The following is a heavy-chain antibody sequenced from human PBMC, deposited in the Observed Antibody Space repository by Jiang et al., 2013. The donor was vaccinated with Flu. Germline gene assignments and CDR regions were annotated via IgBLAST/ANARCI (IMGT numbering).Heavy chain of an antibody. V-gene: IGHV1-69*01. CDR2: IIPIFHTP. D-gene: IGHD1-1*01. CDR3: ARAMTQYDHFDY. CDR1: GGTFNSDA. J-gene: IGHJ4*02. Sequence: QLVESGAEVKKPGSSVKVSCKASGGTFNSDAISWVRQAPGQGFQWMGGIIPIFHTPYYAQQFQGRVTISADESTSTAYMEVSSLRYEDTAVYYCARAMTQYDHFDYWGQGTLVTVSS.